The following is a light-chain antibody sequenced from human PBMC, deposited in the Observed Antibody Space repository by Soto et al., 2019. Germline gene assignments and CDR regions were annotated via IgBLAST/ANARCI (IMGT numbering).Light chain of an antibody. CDR2: DDS. CDR3: QSYDSSLSGSGV. J-gene: IGLJ3*02. Sequence: SYELTQPPSVSVAPGQTARITCGENNIGTKSVHWYQQKAGQAPVLVIHDDSDRPSGIPERFSGSNSGNTATLTISRVEAGDEADYYCQSYDSSLSGSGVFGGGTKVTVL. V-gene: IGLV3-21*02. CDR1: NIGTKS.